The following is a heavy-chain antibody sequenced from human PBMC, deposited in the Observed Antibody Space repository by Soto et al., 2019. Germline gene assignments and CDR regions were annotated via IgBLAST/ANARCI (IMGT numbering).Heavy chain of an antibody. CDR3: ARISQGTYCRGGNCYSDY. CDR1: GFTFSSYW. Sequence: EVQLVESGGDLVQPGGSLRLSGAASGFTFSSYWMHWVRQDPEKGLVWVSRINGDGISTSYADSVKGRFTISRDNAKDTLYLHMNSLGAEDTAVYYCARISQGTYCRGGNCYSDYWGQGTLVTVSS. V-gene: IGHV3-74*01. D-gene: IGHD2-15*01. CDR2: INGDGIST. J-gene: IGHJ4*02.